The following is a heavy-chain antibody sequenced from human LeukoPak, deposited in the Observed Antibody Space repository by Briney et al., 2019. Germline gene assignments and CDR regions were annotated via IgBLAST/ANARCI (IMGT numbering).Heavy chain of an antibody. Sequence: SETLSLTCTVSGGSISSSSYYWGWIRQPPGKGLGWIGSIYYSGSTYYNPSLKSRVTISVDTSKNQFSLKLSSVTAADTAVYYCARGYYDFWSGYFEGFDYWGQGTLVTVSS. D-gene: IGHD3-3*01. J-gene: IGHJ4*02. CDR3: ARGYYDFWSGYFEGFDY. CDR1: GGSISSSSYY. V-gene: IGHV4-39*07. CDR2: IYYSGST.